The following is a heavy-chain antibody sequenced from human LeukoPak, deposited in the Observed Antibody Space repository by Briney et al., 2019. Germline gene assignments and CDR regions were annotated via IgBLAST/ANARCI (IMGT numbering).Heavy chain of an antibody. J-gene: IGHJ4*02. CDR3: ARDPRRGSPDYFDY. D-gene: IGHD3-16*01. Sequence: GGSLRLSCAASGFTINSYPMRWVRQAPGKGLEWLAVISYDGYTTLHADSVKGRFTISRDDSRDTLYLQMNSLKSEDTAVYYCARDPRRGSPDYFDYWGQGTLVTVST. V-gene: IGHV3-30*04. CDR2: ISYDGYTT. CDR1: GFTINSYP.